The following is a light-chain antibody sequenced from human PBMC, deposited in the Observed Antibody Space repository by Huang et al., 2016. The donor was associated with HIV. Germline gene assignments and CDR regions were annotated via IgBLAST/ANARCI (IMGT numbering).Light chain of an antibody. CDR1: QSVRSN. CDR2: DAS. V-gene: IGKV3-15*01. Sequence: ERVLTQSPVSLSVSPGERATLSCRASQSVRSNLAWYQQKPGQAPRLLIYDASTRASEIPARFSGSGSEIEFTLTISSLQSEDFAIYYCQQYNNWPRTFGQGTKLEIK. CDR3: QQYNNWPRT. J-gene: IGKJ2*01.